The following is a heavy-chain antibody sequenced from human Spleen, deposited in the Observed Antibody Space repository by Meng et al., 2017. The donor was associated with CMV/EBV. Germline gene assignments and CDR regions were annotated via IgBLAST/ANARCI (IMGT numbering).Heavy chain of an antibody. CDR2: ISSHNGDT. CDR3: ARARSGSYLWDSFDY. Sequence: SGDTFPSYAIGWVRQAPGQGLEWMGWISSHNGDTNYAQQVQGRVTMTTDTSTTTAYMEVRSLRSDDTAVYYCARARSGSYLWDSFDYWGQGTLVTVSS. CDR1: GDTFPSYA. D-gene: IGHD1-26*01. V-gene: IGHV1-18*01. J-gene: IGHJ4*02.